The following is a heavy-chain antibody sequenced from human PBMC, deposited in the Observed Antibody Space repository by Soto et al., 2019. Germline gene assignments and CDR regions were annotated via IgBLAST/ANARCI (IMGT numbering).Heavy chain of an antibody. CDR1: GDSVSSPYY. Sequence: QVQLQESGPGLVKPSGTLSLTCAVSGDSVSSPYYWCWVRQPPGKGLEWIGEVFHTGTTSYNPSPRSRVTIPMDKSINQFSLDLSSVTAADTAVYYCARSAGWYAVHSWGPGTLVIVSS. CDR2: VFHTGTT. J-gene: IGHJ4*02. D-gene: IGHD6-19*01. CDR3: ARSAGWYAVHS. V-gene: IGHV4-4*02.